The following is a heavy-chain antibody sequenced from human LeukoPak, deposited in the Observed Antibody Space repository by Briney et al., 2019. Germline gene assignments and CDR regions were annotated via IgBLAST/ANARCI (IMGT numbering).Heavy chain of an antibody. CDR2: IRYDGSNK. J-gene: IGHJ4*02. Sequence: PGGSLRLSCAASGFTFSSYGMHWVRQAPGKGLEWVAFIRYDGSNKYYADSVKGRFTISRDNSKNTLYLQMNSLRAEDTAVYYCAKQVNRDYWGQGTLVTVSS. CDR3: AKQVNRDY. D-gene: IGHD2/OR15-2a*01. V-gene: IGHV3-30*02. CDR1: GFTFSSYG.